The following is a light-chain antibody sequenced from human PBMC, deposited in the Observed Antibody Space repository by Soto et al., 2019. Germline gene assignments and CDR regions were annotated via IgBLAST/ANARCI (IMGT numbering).Light chain of an antibody. Sequence: DIQLTQSPSFLSASVGDRVTITCRASQGISSYLAWYQQKPGKAPELLIYAASTLQSGVPSRFSGSGSGTEFTLTISSLQPEDFATYYCQQLYSYPITFGQGIRLEIK. CDR2: AAS. CDR3: QQLYSYPIT. J-gene: IGKJ5*01. V-gene: IGKV1-9*01. CDR1: QGISSY.